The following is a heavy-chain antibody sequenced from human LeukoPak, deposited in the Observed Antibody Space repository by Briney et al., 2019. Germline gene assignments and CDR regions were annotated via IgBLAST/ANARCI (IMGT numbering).Heavy chain of an antibody. Sequence: SETLSLTCTVSGGSISSYYWSWIRQPPGKGLEWIGYIYYSGSTNYNPSLKSRVTISVDTSKNQFSLKLSSVTAADTAVYYCARVTDYYDSSGYYGDFDYWGRGTLVTVSS. J-gene: IGHJ4*02. V-gene: IGHV4-59*01. D-gene: IGHD3-22*01. CDR3: ARVTDYYDSSGYYGDFDY. CDR2: IYYSGST. CDR1: GGSISSYY.